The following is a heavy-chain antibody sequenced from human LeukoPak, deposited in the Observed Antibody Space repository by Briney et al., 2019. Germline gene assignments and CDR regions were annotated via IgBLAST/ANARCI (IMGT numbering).Heavy chain of an antibody. Sequence: GGSLRLSXAASGFTFSSYWMSWVRQAPGKGLEWVANIKQDGSEKYYVDSVKGRFTISRDNAKNSLYLQMDSLRAEDTAVYYCASLSYYDFWSGYYTDYWGQGTLVTVSS. CDR2: IKQDGSEK. J-gene: IGHJ4*02. V-gene: IGHV3-7*01. D-gene: IGHD3-3*01. CDR1: GFTFSSYW. CDR3: ASLSYYDFWSGYYTDY.